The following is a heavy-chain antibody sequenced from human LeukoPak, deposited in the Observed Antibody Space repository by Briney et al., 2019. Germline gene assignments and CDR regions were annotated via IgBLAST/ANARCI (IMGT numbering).Heavy chain of an antibody. CDR3: ARARDGPQPGAYYYYGMDV. CDR2: ISSSSSYI. J-gene: IGHJ6*02. D-gene: IGHD5-24*01. Sequence: GGSLRLSCAASGFTFSSYSMNWVRQAPGKGLEWVSSISSSSSYIYYADSVKGRFTISRDNAKNSLYLQMNSLRAEDTAVYYCARARDGPQPGAYYYYGMDVWGQGTTVTVSS. V-gene: IGHV3-21*01. CDR1: GFTFSSYS.